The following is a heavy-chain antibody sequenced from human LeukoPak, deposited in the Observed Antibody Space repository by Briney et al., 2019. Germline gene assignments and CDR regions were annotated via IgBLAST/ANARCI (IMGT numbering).Heavy chain of an antibody. V-gene: IGHV3-48*03. CDR1: GFTFSSYE. J-gene: IGHJ3*02. CDR3: ARASHYDSSGYPGLFAFDI. CDR2: ISSSGSTI. D-gene: IGHD3-22*01. Sequence: GGSLRLSCAASGFTFSSYEMNWVRQAPGKGLEWVSYISSSGSTIYYADSVKGRFTISRDNAKNSLYLQMNSLRAEDTAVYYCARASHYDSSGYPGLFAFDIWGQGTMVTVSS.